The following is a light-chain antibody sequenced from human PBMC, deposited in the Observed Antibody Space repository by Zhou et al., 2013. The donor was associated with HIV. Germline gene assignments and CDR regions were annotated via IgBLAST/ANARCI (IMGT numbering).Light chain of an antibody. CDR3: QYFALSPFK. V-gene: IGKV3-20*01. CDR2: GSS. Sequence: EVVLTQSPDILSLSPGERATLSCRASQSIRTNFLSWYQHRLGQPPRLLVYGSSSRAAGVPDRFSGSGSGTDFILTISRLEPEDFATYYCQYFALSPFKFGGGTKVDIK. J-gene: IGKJ4*01. CDR1: QSIRTNF.